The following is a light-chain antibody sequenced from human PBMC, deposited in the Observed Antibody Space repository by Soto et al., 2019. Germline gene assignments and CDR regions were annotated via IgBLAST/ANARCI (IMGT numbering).Light chain of an antibody. J-gene: IGLJ2*01. V-gene: IGLV1-44*01. CDR1: SSNIGGNP. CDR2: NND. CDR3: AAWDDSLKGVV. Sequence: QSVLTQPPSASGAPGQSVTISCSGSSSNIGGNPVNWYQHLPDMAPKLLIFNNDRRPSGVPDRFSASKFGTSVSLAISGLQSEDAADYYCAAWDDSLKGVVFGGGTEVTVL.